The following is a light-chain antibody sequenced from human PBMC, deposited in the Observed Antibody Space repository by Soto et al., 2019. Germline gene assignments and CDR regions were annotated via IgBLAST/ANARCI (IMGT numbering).Light chain of an antibody. V-gene: IGLV2-14*01. Sequence: QYALTQPASVSGSPGQSITISCTGTSSDVGGYNYVSWYQQHPGKAPKLMIYDVSNRPSGVSNRFPGSKSGNTASLTISGLQAEDEADYYCSSYTSSSTLVFGGGTQLTVL. J-gene: IGLJ2*01. CDR2: DVS. CDR3: SSYTSSSTLV. CDR1: SSDVGGYNY.